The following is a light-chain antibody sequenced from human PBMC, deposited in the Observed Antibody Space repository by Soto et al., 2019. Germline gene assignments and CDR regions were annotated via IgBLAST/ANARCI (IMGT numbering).Light chain of an antibody. J-gene: IGKJ1*01. Sequence: IVMTQSPDYLAVSLGERATINCKSSQSIFYSSNNQNYLAWYQQRPGQPPKLLIYWASTRESGVPDRFSGSGSGTDFPLTISSLQAEDVAVYYCKQYYTGTTWTFGQGTKVEIK. V-gene: IGKV4-1*01. CDR1: QSIFYSSNNQNY. CDR2: WAS. CDR3: KQYYTGTTWT.